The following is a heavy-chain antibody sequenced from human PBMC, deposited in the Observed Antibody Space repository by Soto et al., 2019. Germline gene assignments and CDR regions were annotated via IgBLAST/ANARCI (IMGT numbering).Heavy chain of an antibody. CDR2: FDPEDGET. CDR1: GYTLTELS. J-gene: IGHJ5*02. Sequence: ASVKVSCKVSGYTLTELSMHWVRQAPGKGLEWMGGFDPEDGETIYAQKFQGRVTMTEDTSTDTAYMELSSLRSEDTAVYYCALTDGYSSGWYTNWFDPWGQGTLVTVSS. D-gene: IGHD6-19*01. V-gene: IGHV1-24*01. CDR3: ALTDGYSSGWYTNWFDP.